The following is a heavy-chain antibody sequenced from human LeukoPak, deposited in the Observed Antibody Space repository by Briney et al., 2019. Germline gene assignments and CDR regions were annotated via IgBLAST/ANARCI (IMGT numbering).Heavy chain of an antibody. CDR3: VKGDNNILTGYYNSFDY. Sequence: PGGSLRLSCAASGFTFNDYGMSWVRQAPGKGLEWVSTIIGSGISTYYADSVKGRFTISRDNSRNTLYLQMNSLRAEDTALYYCVKGDNNILTGYYNSFDYWGQGTPVTVSS. V-gene: IGHV3-23*01. J-gene: IGHJ4*02. CDR1: GFTFNDYG. CDR2: IIGSGIST. D-gene: IGHD3-9*01.